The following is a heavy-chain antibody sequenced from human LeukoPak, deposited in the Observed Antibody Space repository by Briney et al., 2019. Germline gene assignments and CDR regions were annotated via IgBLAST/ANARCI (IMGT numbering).Heavy chain of an antibody. CDR2: ISSSSSTI. Sequence: GGSLRLSCAASGFTFSSYSIDWVRQAPRKGLEWLSYISSSSSTIYFADSVKGRFTISRDNAKNSAYLHMNSLRAEDTAVYYCARVWSSGYTKDYWGQGTLVTVS. V-gene: IGHV3-48*04. CDR1: GFTFSSYS. D-gene: IGHD3-22*01. J-gene: IGHJ4*02. CDR3: ARVWSSGYTKDY.